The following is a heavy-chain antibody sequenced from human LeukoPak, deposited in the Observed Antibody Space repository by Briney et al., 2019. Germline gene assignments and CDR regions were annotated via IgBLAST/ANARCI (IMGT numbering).Heavy chain of an antibody. V-gene: IGHV3-30*02. CDR1: GFTFSTYG. J-gene: IGHJ4*02. CDR2: IRYDGRNK. D-gene: IGHD3-22*01. CDR3: AKDPLYYYDSSGYYGTYYFDY. Sequence: GGSLRLSCAASGFTFSTYGMHWVRQAPGKGLEWVAFIRYDGRNKYYADSVKGRFTISRDNSKNTLYLQMNSLRAEDTAVYYCAKDPLYYYDSSGYYGTYYFDYWGQGTLVTVSS.